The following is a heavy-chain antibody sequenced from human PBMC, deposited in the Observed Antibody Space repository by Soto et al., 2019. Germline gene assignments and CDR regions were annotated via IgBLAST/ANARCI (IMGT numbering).Heavy chain of an antibody. CDR3: AKDLYCSSTSCYGEAYNWFDP. J-gene: IGHJ5*02. CDR2: ISGSGGST. D-gene: IGHD2-2*01. Sequence: GGSLILSCAASGFTFSSYAMSWVRQAPGKGLEWVSAISGSGGSTYYADSVKGRFTISRDNSKNTLYLQMNSLRAEDTAVYYCAKDLYCSSTSCYGEAYNWFDPWGQGTLVTVSS. CDR1: GFTFSSYA. V-gene: IGHV3-23*01.